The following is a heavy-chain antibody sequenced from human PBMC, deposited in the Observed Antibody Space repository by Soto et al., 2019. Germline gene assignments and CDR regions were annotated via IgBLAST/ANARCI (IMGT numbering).Heavy chain of an antibody. V-gene: IGHV4-34*02. CDR2: INHIGYT. J-gene: IGHJ4*02. CDR3: GTRGAVAPGGY. D-gene: IGHD2-15*01. CDR1: GGSFSDFY. Sequence: QVQLQQWGAGLLKPSETLSLTCAVSGGSFSDFYWTWIRQPPGKGLEWIGEINHIGYTNYNPSLESRVAISVHTSQNQSPLNRRSLTAADPAVYYCGTRGAVAPGGYWGQATLVTVSS.